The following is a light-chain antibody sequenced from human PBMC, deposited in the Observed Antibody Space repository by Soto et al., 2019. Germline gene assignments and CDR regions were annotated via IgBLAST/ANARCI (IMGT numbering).Light chain of an antibody. CDR1: QSVSGN. CDR3: LQFNIWPYT. J-gene: IGKJ2*01. Sequence: IVMTQSPATVSVSPGERATLSCRASQSVSGNVAWYQQRSGQAPRPLIYGASTRATGIPARVSGSVSGTDFTLTIDSLQSEDFSVYFCLQFNIWPYTFGQGSRVELK. CDR2: GAS. V-gene: IGKV3-15*01.